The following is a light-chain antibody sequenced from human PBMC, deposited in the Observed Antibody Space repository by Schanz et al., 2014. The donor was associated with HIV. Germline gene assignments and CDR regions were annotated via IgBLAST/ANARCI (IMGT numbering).Light chain of an antibody. Sequence: NFMLTQSHSVSESPGKTVTISCTRSSGSIASNYVQWHQQPPGSAPTTVIYDDNQRPSGVPDRFSGSIDSSSNSASLTISRLKTEDEADYYCQSYDSNNRWVFGGGTKVIVL. V-gene: IGLV6-57*04. J-gene: IGLJ3*02. CDR3: QSYDSNNRWV. CDR2: DDN. CDR1: SGSIASNY.